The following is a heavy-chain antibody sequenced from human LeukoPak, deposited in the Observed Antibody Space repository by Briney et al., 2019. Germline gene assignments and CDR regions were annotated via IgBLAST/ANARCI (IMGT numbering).Heavy chain of an antibody. CDR1: GSTFTAYP. CDR2: ITSNGAST. V-gene: IGHV3-64*01. Sequence: GGSLRLSCAASGSTFTAYPFHWLRQAPGKGLEYVSSITSNGASTYYANSVKDRFTISRDDSKNIVYLQMGSLRPEDMAVYFCARGVVTSGTTYYAYWGQGTLVTVSS. D-gene: IGHD2-21*02. CDR3: ARGVVTSGTTYYAY. J-gene: IGHJ4*02.